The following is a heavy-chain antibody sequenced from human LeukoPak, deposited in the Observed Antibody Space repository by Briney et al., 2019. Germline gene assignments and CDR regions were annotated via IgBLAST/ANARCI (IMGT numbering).Heavy chain of an antibody. D-gene: IGHD1-1*01. CDR2: ISGSSIYI. J-gene: IGHJ4*02. CDR1: GFTFSTYS. Sequence: NSGGSLRLSCAASGFTFSTYSMNWVRQAPGKGLEWVSSISGSSIYIYYADSVKGRFTISRDSSKNSLYLQMNSLRTEDTALYYCAKDLPAGNWNYFDYWGQGTLVTVSS. V-gene: IGHV3-21*04. CDR3: AKDLPAGNWNYFDY.